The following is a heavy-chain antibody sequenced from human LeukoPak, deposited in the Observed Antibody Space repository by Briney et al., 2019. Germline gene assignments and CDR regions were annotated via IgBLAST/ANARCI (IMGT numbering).Heavy chain of an antibody. Sequence: GGSLRLSCAASGFTFSSYAMNWVRQAPGKGLEWVSAISSAGGSTYYADSVKGRFTISRDNSKHTLFLQMNSLRAEDTAVYYCAKGGYCDGVSCYGYHYMDVWGKGTTVTVSS. CDR1: GFTFSSYA. CDR2: ISSAGGST. V-gene: IGHV3-23*01. CDR3: AKGGYCDGVSCYGYHYMDV. J-gene: IGHJ6*03. D-gene: IGHD2-15*01.